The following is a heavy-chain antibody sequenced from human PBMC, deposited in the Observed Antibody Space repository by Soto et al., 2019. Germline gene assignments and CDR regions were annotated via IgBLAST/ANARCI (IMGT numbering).Heavy chain of an antibody. CDR2: IWYDGSNK. Sequence: GGSLRLSCAASGFTFSSYGMHWVRQAPGKGLEWVAVIWYDGSNKYYADSAKGRFTISRDNSKNTLYLQMNSLRAEDTAVYYCARGNWNYFYGMDVWGQGTTVTVSS. V-gene: IGHV3-33*01. CDR3: ARGNWNYFYGMDV. D-gene: IGHD1-1*01. CDR1: GFTFSSYG. J-gene: IGHJ6*02.